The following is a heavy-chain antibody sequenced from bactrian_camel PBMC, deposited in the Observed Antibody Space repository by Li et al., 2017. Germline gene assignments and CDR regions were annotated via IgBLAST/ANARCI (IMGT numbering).Heavy chain of an antibody. V-gene: IGHV3S40*01. D-gene: IGHD2*01. J-gene: IGHJ4*01. CDR2: FATGGVSP. CDR3: YLDTPDCYLSAPAYTY. CDR1: GYTRSNYC. Sequence: EVQLVESGGGLVQAGGSLRLSCAVSGYTRSNYCMGWWRQVPGKERERVAAFATGGVSPYYADSVWGRFTISRDNAKNTMYLEMNSLKPEDTGEYHCYLDTPDCYLSAPAYTYSGQGTQVTVS.